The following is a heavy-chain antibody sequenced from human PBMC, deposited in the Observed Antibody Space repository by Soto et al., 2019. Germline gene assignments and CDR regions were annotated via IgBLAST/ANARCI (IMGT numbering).Heavy chain of an antibody. D-gene: IGHD6-6*01. Sequence: GGSLRLSCAASGFSFSDYYMSWIRQAPGKGLEWVSYISTSGSTIYYADSVTGRFTISRDNAKNSLYLQMNSLRAEDTAVYYCARDGHAEYSSSWQDYWGQGTLVTVSS. J-gene: IGHJ4*02. CDR2: ISTSGSTI. CDR3: ARDGHAEYSSSWQDY. V-gene: IGHV3-11*01. CDR1: GFSFSDYY.